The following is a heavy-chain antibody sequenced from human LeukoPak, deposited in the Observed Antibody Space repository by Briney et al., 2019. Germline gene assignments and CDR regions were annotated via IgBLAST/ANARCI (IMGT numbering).Heavy chain of an antibody. Sequence: SETLSLTCTVSGGSISNINYYWGWIRQPPGKGLEWIGSIHYSRGTHYNPSLKSRVTISVDTSKNQLSLRLSSVSAADTALYYCARDRSNNPYYFYYMDVWGRGTTVTVS. CDR3: ARDRSNNPYYFYYMDV. J-gene: IGHJ6*03. CDR2: IHYSRGT. CDR1: GGSISNINYY. D-gene: IGHD1/OR15-1a*01. V-gene: IGHV4-39*07.